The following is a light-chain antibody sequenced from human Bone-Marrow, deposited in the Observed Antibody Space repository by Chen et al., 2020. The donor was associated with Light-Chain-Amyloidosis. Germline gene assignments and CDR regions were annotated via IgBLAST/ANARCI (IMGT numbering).Light chain of an antibody. CDR3: GVWDRRSDREV. Sequence: SYVLTQPSSVSVAPGQTATIACGGNNIGSTSVHWYQQTPGQAPLLVVYDDSDRPSGIPERWSDANCGSRATLTMSRVGAGDEADCYGGVWDRRSDREVFGGGSRLSVL. CDR1: NIGSTS. CDR2: DDS. V-gene: IGLV3-21*02. J-gene: IGLJ3*02.